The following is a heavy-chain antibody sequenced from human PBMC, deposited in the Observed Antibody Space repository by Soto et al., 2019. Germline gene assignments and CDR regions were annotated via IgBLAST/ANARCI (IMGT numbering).Heavy chain of an antibody. J-gene: IGHJ4*02. CDR1: GFTFSSYG. CDR2: IWYDGSNK. Sequence: PGGSLRLSCAASGFTFSSYGMHWVRQAPGKGLEWVAVIWYDGSNKYYADSVKGRFTISRDNSKNTLYLQMNSLRAEDTAVYYCASSSYYDSSGHHDYWGQGTLVTVSS. V-gene: IGHV3-33*01. CDR3: ASSSYYDSSGHHDY. D-gene: IGHD3-22*01.